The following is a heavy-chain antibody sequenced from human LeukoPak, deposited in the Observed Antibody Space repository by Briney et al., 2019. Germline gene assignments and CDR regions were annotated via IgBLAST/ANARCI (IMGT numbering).Heavy chain of an antibody. D-gene: IGHD2-2*01. J-gene: IGHJ4*02. CDR3: ARAEDIVVVPAAKKGAYDY. CDR1: GVSLSGYY. CDR2: INRSGST. V-gene: IGHV4-34*01. Sequence: SETLSLTCAVYGVSLSGYYWSWIRQPPGKGLEWIGEINRSGSTTYNPSLKSRVTISVDTSKNQFSLKLSSVTAADTAVYYCARAEDIVVVPAAKKGAYDYWGQGTLVTVSS.